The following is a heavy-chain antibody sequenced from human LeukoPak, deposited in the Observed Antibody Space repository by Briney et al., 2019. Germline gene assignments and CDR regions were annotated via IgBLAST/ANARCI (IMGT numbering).Heavy chain of an antibody. D-gene: IGHD3-16*02. J-gene: IGHJ4*02. CDR2: YSRST. V-gene: IGHV4-59*08. Sequence: YSRSTHYNPSLKSRVTISVDTSKNQFSLKLSSVTAADTAVYYCARGYDYVWGSYRLALDYWGQGTLVTVSP. CDR3: ARGYDYVWGSYRLALDY.